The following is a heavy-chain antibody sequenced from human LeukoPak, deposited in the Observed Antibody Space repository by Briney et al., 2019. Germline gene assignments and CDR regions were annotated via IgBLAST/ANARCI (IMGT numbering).Heavy chain of an antibody. J-gene: IGHJ3*02. D-gene: IGHD3-22*01. CDR2: IRSKSDGETV. Sequence: GGSLRLSCAASGFTFSSACLSWVRQAPGRGLEWVGRIRSKSDGETVDYAAPVKGRFTISRDDSENILFLQMNSLKTEDTAVYYCAKSLDYYDSSGPGDAFDIWGQGTMVTVSS. CDR3: AKSLDYYDSSGPGDAFDI. V-gene: IGHV3-15*07. CDR1: GFTFSSAC.